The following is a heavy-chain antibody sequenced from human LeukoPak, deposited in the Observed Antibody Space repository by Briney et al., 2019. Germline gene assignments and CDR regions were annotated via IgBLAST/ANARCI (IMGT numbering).Heavy chain of an antibody. D-gene: IGHD3-22*01. V-gene: IGHV3-48*04. CDR3: ARDYYDSSGYYYGSY. J-gene: IGHJ4*02. CDR1: GFTFSSYN. CDR2: ISSSSITI. Sequence: GGSLRLSCAASGFTFSSYNMSWVRQAPGKGLEWVSYISSSSITIYYADSVKGRFTISRDNAKNSLYLQMNSLRAEDTAVYYCARDYYDSSGYYYGSYWGQGTLVTVSS.